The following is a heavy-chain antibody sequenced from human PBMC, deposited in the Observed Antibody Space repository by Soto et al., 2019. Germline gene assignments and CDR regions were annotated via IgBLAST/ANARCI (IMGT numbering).Heavy chain of an antibody. V-gene: IGHV3-23*01. Sequence: GGSLRLSCAASGFTFSSYAMSWVRQAPGKGLEWVSAISGSGGSTYYADSVKGRFTISRDNSKNTLYLQMNSLRAEDTAVYYCEKAPKGSYSGYWGQGTLVTVSS. CDR3: EKAPKGSYSGY. CDR2: ISGSGGST. J-gene: IGHJ4*02. D-gene: IGHD1-26*01. CDR1: GFTFSSYA.